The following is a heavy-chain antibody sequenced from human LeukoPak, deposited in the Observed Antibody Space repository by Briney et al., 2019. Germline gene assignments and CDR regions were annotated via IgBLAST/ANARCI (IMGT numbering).Heavy chain of an antibody. CDR1: GFTFSSHS. J-gene: IGHJ6*02. D-gene: IGHD2/OR15-2a*01. Sequence: GGSLRLSCAASGFTFSSHSMNWVRQAPGKGLEWVSSISSSSSYIYYADSVKGRFTISRDNAKNSLYLQTNSLRAEDTAVYYCARDLSEYYYYGMDVWGQGTTVTVSS. CDR2: ISSSSSYI. V-gene: IGHV3-21*01. CDR3: ARDLSEYYYYGMDV.